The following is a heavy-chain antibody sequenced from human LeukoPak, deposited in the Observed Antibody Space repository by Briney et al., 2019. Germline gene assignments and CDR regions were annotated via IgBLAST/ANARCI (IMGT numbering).Heavy chain of an antibody. CDR3: ARGGSSGWYYFDY. Sequence: QPGGSLRLSCAASGFTFSSYAMHWVRQAPGKGLEWVAVISYDGSNKYYADSVKGRFTISRDNSKNTLYLQMNSLRAEDTAVYYCARGGSSGWYYFDYWGQGTLVTVSS. V-gene: IGHV3-30*04. CDR1: GFTFSSYA. D-gene: IGHD6-19*01. J-gene: IGHJ4*02. CDR2: ISYDGSNK.